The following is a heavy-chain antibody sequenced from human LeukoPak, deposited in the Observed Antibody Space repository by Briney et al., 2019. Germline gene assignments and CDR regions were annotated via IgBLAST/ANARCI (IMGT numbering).Heavy chain of an antibody. CDR3: AKHHFYSHNAGMDV. J-gene: IGHJ6*01. D-gene: IGHD4-11*01. Sequence: GGSLRLSCAASGFTFSSYGMHWVRQAPGKGLEWVAVIWYDGNNKYYADSVKGRFTISRDNSKNTLYLQMNSLRAEDTAIYYCAKHHFYSHNAGMDVWGQGTTVTVSS. V-gene: IGHV3-33*06. CDR1: GFTFSSYG. CDR2: IWYDGNNK.